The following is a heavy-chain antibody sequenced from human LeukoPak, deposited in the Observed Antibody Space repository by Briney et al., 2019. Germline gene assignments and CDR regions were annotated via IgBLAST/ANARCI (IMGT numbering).Heavy chain of an antibody. CDR3: AKRGDPGGQYYFDN. D-gene: IGHD3-10*01. CDR2: ISSDGSNK. Sequence: GRSLRLSCAASGLTFRSYTVHWVCQAPGKGLEWGAVISSDGSNKYYADSVKGRFTISRDNSKNTLFLQMNSLRAEDTAVYYCAKRGDPGGQYYFDNWGQGTLVTVSS. CDR1: GLTFRSYT. V-gene: IGHV3-30*04. J-gene: IGHJ4*02.